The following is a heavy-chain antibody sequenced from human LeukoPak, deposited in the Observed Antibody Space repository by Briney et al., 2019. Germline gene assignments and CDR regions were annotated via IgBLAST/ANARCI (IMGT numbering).Heavy chain of an antibody. J-gene: IGHJ3*02. CDR3: ASASPNAFDI. V-gene: IGHV1-46*01. Sequence: GASVKVSFKASGYTFTSYYLHLVRQAPGQGLEWMGIINPSGGSTSYAQKFQGRVNMTRDMSTSTVYMELSSLRSEDTAVYYCASASPNAFDIWGQGTMVTVSS. CDR2: INPSGGST. CDR1: GYTFTSYY.